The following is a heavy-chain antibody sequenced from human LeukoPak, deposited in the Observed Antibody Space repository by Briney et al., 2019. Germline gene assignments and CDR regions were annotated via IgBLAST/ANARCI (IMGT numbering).Heavy chain of an antibody. Sequence: PGGSLRLSCAASGFTFSSFAMSWVRQAPGKGLEWVSVIYRGGSTYYADSVKGRFTISRDNSKNTLYLQMNSLRAEDTAVYYCARVSYYGSGIYDCYFYMDVWGKGTTVTVSS. CDR3: ARVSYYGSGIYDCYFYMDV. V-gene: IGHV3-53*01. CDR1: GFTFSSFA. CDR2: IYRGGST. J-gene: IGHJ6*03. D-gene: IGHD3-10*01.